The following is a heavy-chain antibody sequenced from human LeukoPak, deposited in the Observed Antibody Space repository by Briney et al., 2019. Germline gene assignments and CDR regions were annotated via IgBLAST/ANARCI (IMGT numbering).Heavy chain of an antibody. V-gene: IGHV6-1*01. CDR1: GYSVSSNRAS. J-gene: IGHJ4*02. Sequence: SQTLSLTCALSGYSVSSNRASWTWIRQSPSRGLEWLGRTYYRSKWYNDYAVSLKSRISINPDTSKNQFSLQLNAVTPEDTAVYYCSRSDGASDFDYWGQGTLVTVSS. CDR2: TYYRSKWYN. CDR3: SRSDGASDFDY. D-gene: IGHD5-24*01.